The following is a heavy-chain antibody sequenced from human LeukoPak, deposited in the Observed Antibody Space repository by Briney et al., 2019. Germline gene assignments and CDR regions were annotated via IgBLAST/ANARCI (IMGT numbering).Heavy chain of an antibody. CDR1: GFTFRSYW. V-gene: IGHV3-74*01. CDR2: ITSAGSTT. CDR3: ARDLTGAVFDF. J-gene: IGHJ4*02. Sequence: PGGSLSLSCPASGFTFRSYWFHWSRQFQGKGLVCVSRITSAGSTTSYADSVRGRFTISRDNAKNTVYLQMNSLRAEDTAVYYCARDLTGAVFDFWGQGTLVTVSS. D-gene: IGHD1-26*01.